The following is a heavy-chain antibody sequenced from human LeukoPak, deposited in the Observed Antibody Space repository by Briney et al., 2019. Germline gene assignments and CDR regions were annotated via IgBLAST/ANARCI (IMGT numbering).Heavy chain of an antibody. D-gene: IGHD6-13*01. J-gene: IGHJ4*01. CDR2: IYYSGST. Sequence: PSETLSLTCTVSGGSISSYYWSWIRQPPGKGLEWIGYIYYSGSTNYNPSLKGRVTISVDTSKNQFSLKLSSVTAADTAVYYCARRASSWGGLFDYWGHGVLVTVPS. V-gene: IGHV4-59*08. CDR1: GGSISSYY. CDR3: ARRASSWGGLFDY.